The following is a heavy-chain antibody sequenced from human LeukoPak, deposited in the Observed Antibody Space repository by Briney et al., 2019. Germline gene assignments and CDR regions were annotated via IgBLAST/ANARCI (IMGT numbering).Heavy chain of an antibody. CDR1: GGSFSGYY. D-gene: IGHD3-10*01. J-gene: IGHJ4*02. CDR2: INHSGST. Sequence: SETLSLTCAVYGGSFSGYYWSWIRQPPGKGLEWIGEINHSGSTNDNPSLKSRVTISVDTYKNQFSLKLSSVTAADTAVYYCARVRGSGSYSLDYWGQGTLVTVSS. CDR3: ARVRGSGSYSLDY. V-gene: IGHV4-34*01.